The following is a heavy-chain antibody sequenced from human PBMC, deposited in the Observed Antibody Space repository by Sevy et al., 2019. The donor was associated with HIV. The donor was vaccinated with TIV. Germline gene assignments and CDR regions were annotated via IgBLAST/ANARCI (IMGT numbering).Heavy chain of an antibody. CDR3: ARETRGHYDFWSGGGDAFDI. CDR2: INTNTGNP. J-gene: IGHJ3*02. D-gene: IGHD3-3*01. V-gene: IGHV7-4-1*02. Sequence: ASVKVSCKASGYTFTSYAMNWVRQAPGQGLEWMGWINTNTGNPTYAQGFTGRFVVSLDTSVSTAYLQISSLKAEDTAVYYCARETRGHYDFWSGGGDAFDIWGQGTMVTVSS. CDR1: GYTFTSYA.